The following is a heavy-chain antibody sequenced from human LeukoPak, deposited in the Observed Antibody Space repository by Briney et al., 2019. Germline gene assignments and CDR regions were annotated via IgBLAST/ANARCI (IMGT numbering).Heavy chain of an antibody. D-gene: IGHD3-10*01. J-gene: IGHJ4*02. V-gene: IGHV1-2*02. CDR2: INPNSGGT. CDR3: ARDLEGYHYGSGNYPQ. CDR1: GYTFTGYY. Sequence: ASVKVSCKASGYTFTGYYIHWLRQAPGQGLEWMGFINPNSGGTNYAQKFQGRVAMTRDTSISTAYMELSSLTSDDTAVYYCARDLEGYHYGSGNYPQWGQGTLITVSS.